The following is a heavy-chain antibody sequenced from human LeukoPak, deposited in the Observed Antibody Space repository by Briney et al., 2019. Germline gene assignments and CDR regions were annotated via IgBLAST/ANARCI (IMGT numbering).Heavy chain of an antibody. V-gene: IGHV1-69*04. Sequence: ASVKVSCKASGGTFSSYAISWVRQAPGQGLEWMGRIIPILGKANYAQKFQGRVTITADKPTSTAYMELSSLRSEDTAVYYCARRSTAPSDAFDIWGQGTMVTVSS. D-gene: IGHD2-21*02. CDR2: IIPILGKA. J-gene: IGHJ3*02. CDR1: GGTFSSYA. CDR3: ARRSTAPSDAFDI.